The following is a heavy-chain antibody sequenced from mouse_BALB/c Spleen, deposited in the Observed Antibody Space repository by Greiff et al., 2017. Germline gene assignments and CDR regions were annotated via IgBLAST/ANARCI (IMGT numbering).Heavy chain of an antibody. CDR3: ARAFYGYWYFDV. J-gene: IGHJ1*01. CDR1: GFTFSDFY. V-gene: IGHV7-1*02. D-gene: IGHD2-10*01. CDR2: SRNKANDYTT. Sequence: EVKLVESGGGLVQPGGSLRLSCATSGFTFSDFYMEWVRQPPGKRLEWIAASRNKANDYTTEYSASVKGRFIVSRDTSQSILYLQMNALRAEDTAIYYCARAFYGYWYFDVWGAGTTVTVSS.